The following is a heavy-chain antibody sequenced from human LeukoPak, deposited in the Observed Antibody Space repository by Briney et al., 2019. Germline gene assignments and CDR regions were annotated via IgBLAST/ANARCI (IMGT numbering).Heavy chain of an antibody. D-gene: IGHD2-15*01. CDR1: GYTFASYD. Sequence: ASVKVSCKASGYTFASYDIRWVRQATGEGLEWMGWMKPNSGNTGYAQKSQGRVTMTRHTFLTTAYLVLTPLRSDDPAVYYCARGPPPDCSGDSGYSFLYFQHWGQGTLVTVSS. V-gene: IGHV1-8*01. CDR2: MKPNSGNT. CDR3: ARGPPPDCSGDSGYSFLYFQH. J-gene: IGHJ1*01.